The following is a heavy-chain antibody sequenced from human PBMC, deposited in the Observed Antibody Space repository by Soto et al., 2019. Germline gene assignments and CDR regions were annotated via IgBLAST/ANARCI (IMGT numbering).Heavy chain of an antibody. CDR1: GFTFTSSA. J-gene: IGHJ6*02. D-gene: IGHD3-3*01. CDR2: IVVGSGNT. Sequence: SVKVSCKASGFTFTSSAVQWVRQARGQRLEWIGWIVVGSGNTNYAQKFQERVTITRDMSTSTAYMELSSLRSEDTAVYYCAAGGNYDFWSGYYRYYYGMDVWGQGTTVTVSS. V-gene: IGHV1-58*01. CDR3: AAGGNYDFWSGYYRYYYGMDV.